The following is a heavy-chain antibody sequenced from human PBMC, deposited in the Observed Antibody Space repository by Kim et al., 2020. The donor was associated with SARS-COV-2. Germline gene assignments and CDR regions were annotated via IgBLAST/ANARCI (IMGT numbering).Heavy chain of an antibody. CDR3: ARDFGRFGRDYYGMDV. Sequence: SLKSRVTISVDTSKNQFSLKLSSVTAADTAVYYCARDFGRFGRDYYGMDVWGQGTTVTVSS. V-gene: IGHV4-59*01. J-gene: IGHJ6*02. D-gene: IGHD3-3*01.